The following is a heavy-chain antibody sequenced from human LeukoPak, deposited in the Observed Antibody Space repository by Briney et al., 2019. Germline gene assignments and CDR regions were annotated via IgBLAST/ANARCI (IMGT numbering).Heavy chain of an antibody. J-gene: IGHJ4*02. Sequence: PSETLSLTCAVYGGSFSGYYWSWIRRPPGKGLEWTGEINHSGSTNYNPSLKSRVTISVDTSKNQFSLKLSSVTAADTAVYYCARDLHGSRGEFDYWGQGTLVTVSS. CDR1: GGSFSGYY. D-gene: IGHD3-16*01. V-gene: IGHV4-34*01. CDR3: ARDLHGSRGEFDY. CDR2: INHSGST.